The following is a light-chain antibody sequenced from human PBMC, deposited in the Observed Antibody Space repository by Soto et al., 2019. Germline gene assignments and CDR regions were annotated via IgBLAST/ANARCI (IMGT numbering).Light chain of an antibody. CDR3: CSYTSSITQV. V-gene: IGLV2-14*01. J-gene: IGLJ2*01. Sequence: QSVLTQPASVSGSPGQSITISCTGTSSDIGGYNYVSWYQQHPGKAPKLMIYEVINRPSGVSNRFSGSKSGNTASLTISGLQAEDEADYYCCSYTSSITQVFGAGTKVTVL. CDR1: SSDIGGYNY. CDR2: EVI.